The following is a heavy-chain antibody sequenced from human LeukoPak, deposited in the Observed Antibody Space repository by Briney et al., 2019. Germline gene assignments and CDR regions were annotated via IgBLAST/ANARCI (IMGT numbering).Heavy chain of an antibody. V-gene: IGHV4-59*11. CDR2: IHYTGKP. CDR3: ARFGVDYDMDV. Sequence: PSETLSLTCSVSGGSISGHYWTWIRQPLGKGLEWIGQIHYTGKPDYNPSLKSQITISVDTSKNQFSLQVSSVTAADSATYYCARFGVDYDMDVWGHGTTVTVFS. D-gene: IGHD3-16*01. J-gene: IGHJ6*02. CDR1: GGSISGHY.